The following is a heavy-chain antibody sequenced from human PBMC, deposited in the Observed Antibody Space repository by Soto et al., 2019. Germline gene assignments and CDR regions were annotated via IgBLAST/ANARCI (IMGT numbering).Heavy chain of an antibody. J-gene: IGHJ5*02. D-gene: IGHD6-6*01. CDR3: VRVAIPTSSSAAGYTYFDP. Sequence: EVQLVQSGGGLVQPGGSLRLSCAASGFTFTDYWMHWVRQAPGKGLVCVSRINGDGSGTDYADSVKGRFTISRDNARNTLYLQMNNLRAEDTAVYYGVRVAIPTSSSAAGYTYFDPWGQGTLVSVSS. CDR2: INGDGSGT. CDR1: GFTFTDYW. V-gene: IGHV3-74*01.